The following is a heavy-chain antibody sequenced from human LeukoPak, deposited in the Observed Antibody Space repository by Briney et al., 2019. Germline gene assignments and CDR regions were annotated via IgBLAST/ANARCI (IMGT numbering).Heavy chain of an antibody. J-gene: IGHJ4*02. D-gene: IGHD1-26*01. Sequence: GRALRLSCTASGFTFGDYAMSWVRQAPGKGLEWVGFIRSKAYGGTTEYAASVKGRFTISRDDSKSIAYLQMNSLKTEDTAVYYRTSVGAGAFDYWRQRTLVTVSS. CDR3: TSVGAGAFDY. CDR1: GFTFGDYA. CDR2: IRSKAYGGTT. V-gene: IGHV3-49*04.